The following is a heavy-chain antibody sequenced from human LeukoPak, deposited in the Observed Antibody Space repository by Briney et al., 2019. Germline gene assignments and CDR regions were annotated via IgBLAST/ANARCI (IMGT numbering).Heavy chain of an antibody. CDR1: GFTFSSYE. D-gene: IGHD2-2*01. CDR3: ARDPAYCSSTSCYPSFDY. J-gene: IGHJ4*02. V-gene: IGHV3-48*03. Sequence: GGSLRLSCAASGFTFSSYEMNWVRQAPGKGLEWVSYISSSGSTIYYADSVKGRFTISRDNSKNTLYLQMNSLRAEDTAVYYCARDPAYCSSTSCYPSFDYWGQGTLVTVSS. CDR2: ISSSGSTI.